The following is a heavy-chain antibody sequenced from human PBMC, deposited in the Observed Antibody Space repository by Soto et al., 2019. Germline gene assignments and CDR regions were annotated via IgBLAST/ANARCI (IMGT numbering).Heavy chain of an antibody. CDR3: AKDGGPGIDYYYGMDV. Sequence: GGSLRLSFAASGFTFSNFAMHWVRQVPGKGLEWVAVISFDGSKKYHADSVKGRFTISRDNSKNTLYLQMNSLRPEDTAVYYCAKDGGPGIDYYYGMDVWGQGTTVTVSS. J-gene: IGHJ6*02. CDR1: GFTFSNFA. V-gene: IGHV3-30-3*01. CDR2: ISFDGSKK. D-gene: IGHD1-26*01.